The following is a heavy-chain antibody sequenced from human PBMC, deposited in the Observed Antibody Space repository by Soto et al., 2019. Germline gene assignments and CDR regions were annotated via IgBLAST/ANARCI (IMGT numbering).Heavy chain of an antibody. J-gene: IGHJ6*02. CDR2: ISYDGSNK. CDR1: GLTFSSYG. V-gene: IGHV3-30*18. Sequence: QVQLVESGGGVVQPGRSLRLSCAVSGLTFSSYGMHWVRQAPGKGLEWVAVISYDGSNKYYADSVKGRLTISRDNSKNTVYLQMNSLRAEDTAVYYCAKDQNSPNWNVPFYGMDVWGQGTTVTVS. CDR3: AKDQNSPNWNVPFYGMDV. D-gene: IGHD1-20*01.